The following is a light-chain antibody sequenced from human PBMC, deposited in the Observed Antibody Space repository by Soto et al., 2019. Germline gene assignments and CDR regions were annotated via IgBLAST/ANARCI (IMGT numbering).Light chain of an antibody. CDR2: GAS. Sequence: EIIMKQSPRTLSVSPGERATLSCRAAQGVTTNFAWYQQKSGQSPRPLIYGASTRATDIPARFTVSVSGTAFTLTFSSLQSEDFAVDYCQQRADWWKVGQGTELYI. CDR1: QGVTTN. CDR3: QQRADWWK. V-gene: IGKV3-15*01. J-gene: IGKJ1*01.